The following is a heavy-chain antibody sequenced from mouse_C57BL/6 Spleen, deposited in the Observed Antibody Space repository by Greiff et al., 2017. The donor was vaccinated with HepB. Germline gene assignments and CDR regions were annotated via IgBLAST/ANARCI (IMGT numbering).Heavy chain of an antibody. CDR3: TRSPYYYGSSSQDFDY. CDR2: IDPETGGT. V-gene: IGHV1-15*01. D-gene: IGHD1-1*01. CDR1: GYTFTDYE. Sequence: VQLKESGAELVRPGASVTLSCKASGYTFTDYEMHWVKQTPVHGLEWIGAIDPETGGTAYNQKFKGKAILTADKSSSTAYMELRSLTSEDSAVYYCTRSPYYYGSSSQDFDYWGQGTTLTVSS. J-gene: IGHJ2*01.